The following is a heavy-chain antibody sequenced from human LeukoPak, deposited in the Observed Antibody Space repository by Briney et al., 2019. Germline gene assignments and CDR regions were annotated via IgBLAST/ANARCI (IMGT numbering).Heavy chain of an antibody. CDR1: GYTLTNYG. CDR2: ISAYNGDT. D-gene: IGHD2-8*02. Sequence: ASVKVSCKASGYTLTNYGISWVRQAPGQGLEWMGWISAYNGDTKYAQKVQGRVTMTTDKATSTAYMELRSLRSDDTAVYYCARDFEHCTGRGCYALFDYWGQGTLVTVYS. CDR3: ARDFEHCTGRGCYALFDY. J-gene: IGHJ4*02. V-gene: IGHV1-18*01.